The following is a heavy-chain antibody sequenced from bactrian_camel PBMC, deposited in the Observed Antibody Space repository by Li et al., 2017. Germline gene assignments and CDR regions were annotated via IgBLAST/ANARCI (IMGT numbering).Heavy chain of an antibody. J-gene: IGHJ4*01. V-gene: IGHV3S53*01. CDR3: AVRPGYKCYYPNPMQFKS. CDR1: APTYSINC. D-gene: IGHD2*01. Sequence: HVQLVESGGGAVQAGGSLRLSCAASAPTYSINCMGWFRQAPGQEREGVAAIDSDGIASYADPVKGRFTVSRDNANNTVNLMMNSLKPEDTATYYCAVRPGYKCYYPNPMQFKSWGQGTQVTVS. CDR2: IDSDGIA.